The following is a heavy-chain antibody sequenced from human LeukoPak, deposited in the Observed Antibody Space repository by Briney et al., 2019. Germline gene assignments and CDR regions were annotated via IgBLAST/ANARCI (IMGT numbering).Heavy chain of an antibody. V-gene: IGHV3-48*03. J-gene: IGHJ4*02. CDR2: ISSSGSTI. D-gene: IGHD3-10*01. Sequence: GGSLRLSCAASGFTFSSYEMNWVRQAPGKGLEWVSYISSSGSTIYYADSVKGRFTISRDNAKNSLYLQMNSLRAEDTAVYYCASPLWFGESTGDYWGQGTLVTVSS. CDR1: GFTFSSYE. CDR3: ASPLWFGESTGDY.